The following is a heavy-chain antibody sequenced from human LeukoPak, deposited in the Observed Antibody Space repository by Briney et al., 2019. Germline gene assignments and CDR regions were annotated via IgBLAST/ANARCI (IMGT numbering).Heavy chain of an antibody. CDR1: GDSISTYY. V-gene: IGHV4-59*01. D-gene: IGHD3-3*01. CDR2: IYYSGST. CDR3: TRVGFWSGYYHFDS. J-gene: IGHJ4*02. Sequence: SETLSLTCTVSGDSISTYYWSWVRQPPGKGLEWIGYIYYSGSTNYNPSLKSRVTISVDTSKKQFFLKLSSVTAADTAVYYCTRVGFWSGYYHFDSWGQGTLITVSS.